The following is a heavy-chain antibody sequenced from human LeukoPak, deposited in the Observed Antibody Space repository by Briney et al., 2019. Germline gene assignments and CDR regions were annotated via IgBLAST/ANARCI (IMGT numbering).Heavy chain of an antibody. V-gene: IGHV3-30-3*01. J-gene: IGHJ4*02. CDR3: AREGYSSSWYYFDY. CDR1: GFTFSSYA. CDR2: ISYDGSNK. Sequence: PGGSLRLSCAASGFTFSSYAMHWVRQAPGKGLEWVAVISYDGSNKYYADSVKGRFTISRDNSKNTLYLQMNSLRAEDTAVYYCAREGYSSSWYYFDYWGQGILVTVSS. D-gene: IGHD6-13*01.